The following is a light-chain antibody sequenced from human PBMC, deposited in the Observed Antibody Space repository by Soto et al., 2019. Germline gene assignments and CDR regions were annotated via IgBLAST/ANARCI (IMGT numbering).Light chain of an antibody. V-gene: IGKV1-39*01. CDR1: QSISNG. J-gene: IGKJ1*01. CDR3: QQSYSTPRT. Sequence: DIQINKSPSTLSAYVGDRVTITCRASQSISNGLAWYQQKPGKAPKLLIYAASSLQSGVPSRFSGSGSGTDFTLTISSLQPEDFTTYFCQQSYSTPRTFGQGTKVDIK. CDR2: AAS.